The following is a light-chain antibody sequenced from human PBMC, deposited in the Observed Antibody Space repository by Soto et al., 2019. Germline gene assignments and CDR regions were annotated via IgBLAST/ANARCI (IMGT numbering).Light chain of an antibody. CDR3: SSYTSSSTLV. J-gene: IGLJ1*01. Sequence: QSVLTQPASVSGSPGQSITISCTGNSSDVGGYNYVSWYQQHPGKAPKLMIYEVSNRPSGVSNRFSGSKSGNTASLTISGLQAEDEADYYCSSYTSSSTLVFGPGTKLTVL. V-gene: IGLV2-14*01. CDR1: SSDVGGYNY. CDR2: EVS.